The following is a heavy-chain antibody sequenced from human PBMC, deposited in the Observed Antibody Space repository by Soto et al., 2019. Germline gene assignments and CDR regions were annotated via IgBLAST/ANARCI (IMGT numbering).Heavy chain of an antibody. CDR2: FDPEDGET. CDR1: GYTLTELS. V-gene: IGHV1-24*01. CDR3: YSYGDDLHFDY. Sequence: ASVKLSCKESGYTLTELSRHWVRQAPGKGLEWMGGFDPEDGETIYAQKLQGRVTLTTDTSTSTAYMELRSLRSDDTAVYYCYSYGDDLHFDYWGQGTLVTVSS. J-gene: IGHJ4*02. D-gene: IGHD4-17*01.